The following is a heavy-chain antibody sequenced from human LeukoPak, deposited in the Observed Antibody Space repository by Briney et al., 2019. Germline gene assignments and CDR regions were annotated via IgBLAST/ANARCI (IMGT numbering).Heavy chain of an antibody. J-gene: IGHJ4*02. CDR1: GGTFSSYA. V-gene: IGHV1-69*01. Sequence: SVKVSCKASGGTFSSYAISWVRQAPGQGLEWRGGIIPIFGTANYAQKFQGRVTITADESTSTAYMELSSLRSEDTAVYYCAREGGHSSGHLDYWGQGTLVTVSS. CDR3: AREGGHSSGHLDY. CDR2: IIPIFGTA. D-gene: IGHD6-19*01.